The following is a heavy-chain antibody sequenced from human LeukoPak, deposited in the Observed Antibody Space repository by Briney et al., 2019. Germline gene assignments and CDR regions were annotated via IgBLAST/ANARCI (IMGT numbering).Heavy chain of an antibody. CDR2: IHYSGST. J-gene: IGHJ4*02. CDR3: ARGGWSLDS. V-gene: IGHV4-59*01. CDR1: GGSISNIY. Sequence: PSETLSLTCTVSGGSISNIYWSWIRQPPGKGLEWIGYIHYSGSTNYNPSLKSRVIMSVDTSTNQFSLRLSSVTAADTAVYYCARGGWSLDSWGLGTLVTVSS.